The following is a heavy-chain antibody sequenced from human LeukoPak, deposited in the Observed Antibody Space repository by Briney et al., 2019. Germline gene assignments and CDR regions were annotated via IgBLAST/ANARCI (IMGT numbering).Heavy chain of an antibody. CDR2: VRYGGFT. J-gene: IGHJ4*02. D-gene: IGHD2-2*01. Sequence: PSETLSLTCTVSGGSISDFYWSWIRQPPERGLEWIGYVRYGGFTNYNPSLQGRVTVSVDTSKNQFSLRLSSLTAADTAVYYCVRFRYCRSDKKCWYDFDYWGQGILVTVSS. CDR3: VRFRYCRSDKKCWYDFDY. V-gene: IGHV4-59*01. CDR1: GGSISDFY.